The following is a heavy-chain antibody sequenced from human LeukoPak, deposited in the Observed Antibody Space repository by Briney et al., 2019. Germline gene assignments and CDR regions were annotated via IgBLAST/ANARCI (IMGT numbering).Heavy chain of an antibody. V-gene: IGHV4-34*01. J-gene: IGHJ4*02. D-gene: IGHD2-15*01. Sequence: SETLSLTCAVYGGSFSGYYWSWIRQPPGKGLEWIGEINHSGSTNYNPSLKSRVTISVDTSKNQFSLKLSSVTAADTAVYYCARGLIVVVVAATEGHYFDYWGQGTLVTVSS. CDR2: INHSGST. CDR1: GGSFSGYY. CDR3: ARGLIVVVVAATEGHYFDY.